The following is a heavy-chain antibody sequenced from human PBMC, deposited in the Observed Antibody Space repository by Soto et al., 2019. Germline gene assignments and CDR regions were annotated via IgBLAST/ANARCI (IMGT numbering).Heavy chain of an antibody. D-gene: IGHD3-22*01. Sequence: PSETLSLTCTVSGASFTSNSYFWGWIRQAPGKGLEWIASFFYGGMTYYNPSLKSRVSISVDTSKSQFSLRLISVTAADTAVYYCATAPEPYSPAGYYINHFDPWGQGTLVTVSS. CDR2: FFYGGMT. CDR1: GASFTSNSYF. V-gene: IGHV4-39*01. CDR3: ATAPEPYSPAGYYINHFDP. J-gene: IGHJ5*02.